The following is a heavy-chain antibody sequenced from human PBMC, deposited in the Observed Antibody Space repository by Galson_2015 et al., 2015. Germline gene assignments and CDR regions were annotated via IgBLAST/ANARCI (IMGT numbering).Heavy chain of an antibody. V-gene: IGHV1-3*01. Sequence: SVKVSCKASGYTFTNHAVHWVRQAPGQRLEWMGWINAGIGNTKYSQKFQGRVTITRDTSATTAYMELSSLRSEDTAVYYCARDKGFSVEYWGQGTLVTVSS. D-gene: IGHD3-3*01. CDR3: ARDKGFSVEY. CDR2: INAGIGNT. CDR1: GYTFTNHA. J-gene: IGHJ4*02.